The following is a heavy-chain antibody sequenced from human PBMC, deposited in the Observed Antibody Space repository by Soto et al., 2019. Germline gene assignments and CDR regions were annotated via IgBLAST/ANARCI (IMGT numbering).Heavy chain of an antibody. J-gene: IGHJ4*02. V-gene: IGHV5-51*01. Sequence: PGESLKISCTASGYSFITYLICWVRQMPVKGLEWLGVIYPGDSDSRYSPSFQGLVTISADKSVSTAYLQWSSLRASDTAMYYCARLVGATKSGFDYWGQGTLVTVSS. CDR1: GYSFITYL. CDR2: IYPGDSDS. D-gene: IGHD1-26*01. CDR3: ARLVGATKSGFDY.